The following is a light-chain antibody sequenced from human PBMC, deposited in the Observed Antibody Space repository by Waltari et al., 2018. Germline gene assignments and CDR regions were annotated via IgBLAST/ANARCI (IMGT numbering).Light chain of an antibody. J-gene: IGKJ1*01. CDR3: QQYNSYSRT. CDR1: QSVSIW. Sequence: DIQMTQSPSTLSASVGDRVTITCRASQSVSIWLAWYQQKPGKAPNLIIYKASTLESGVPSRFSGSGSGTEFTLTISSLQPDDFATYYCQQYNSYSRTFGQGTKVEI. V-gene: IGKV1-5*03. CDR2: KAS.